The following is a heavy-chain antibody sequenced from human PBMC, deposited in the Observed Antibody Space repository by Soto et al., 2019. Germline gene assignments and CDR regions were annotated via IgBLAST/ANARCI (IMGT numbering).Heavy chain of an antibody. CDR3: ARRIYYYDSSGYLILPFDP. D-gene: IGHD3-22*01. J-gene: IGHJ5*02. CDR2: IYHSGST. V-gene: IGHV4-4*02. Sequence: SETLSLTCAVSGGSISSSNWWSWVRQPPGKGLEWIGEIYHSGSTNYNPSLKSRVTISVDKSKNQFSLKLSSVTAADTAVYYCARRIYYYDSSGYLILPFDPWGQGTLVTAPQ. CDR1: GGSISSSNW.